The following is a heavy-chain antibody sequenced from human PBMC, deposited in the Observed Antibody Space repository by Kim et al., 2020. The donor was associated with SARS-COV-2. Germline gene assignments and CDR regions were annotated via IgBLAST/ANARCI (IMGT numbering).Heavy chain of an antibody. CDR2: I. J-gene: IGHJ4*02. V-gene: IGHV3-21*01. Sequence: IYYADSVKGRFTIAGDNAKNSLYLQMNSLRAEDTAVYYCASAQGWYYFDYWGQGTLVTVSS. CDR3: ASAQGWYYFDY.